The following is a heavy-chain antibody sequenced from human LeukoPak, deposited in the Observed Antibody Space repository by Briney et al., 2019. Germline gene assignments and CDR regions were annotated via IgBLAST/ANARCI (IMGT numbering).Heavy chain of an antibody. V-gene: IGHV1-18*01. CDR1: GYTFTSYG. J-gene: IGHJ4*02. CDR3: AKDPLAVGATYFDY. D-gene: IGHD1-26*01. Sequence: ASVKVSCKASGYTFTSYGISWVRQAPGQGLEWMGWISAYNGNTNYAQKLQGRVTMTTDTSTSTAYMELRSLRSDDTAVYYCAKDPLAVGATYFDYWGQGTLVTVSS. CDR2: ISAYNGNT.